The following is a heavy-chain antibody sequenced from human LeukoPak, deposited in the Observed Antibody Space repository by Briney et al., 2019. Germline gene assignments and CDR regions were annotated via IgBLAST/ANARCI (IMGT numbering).Heavy chain of an antibody. J-gene: IGHJ3*02. CDR2: IFYSGST. V-gene: IGHV4-39*01. Sequence: SETLSLTCTVSGGSISSSSYYWGWIRQPPGKGLEWIGSIFYSGSTYYNPSLKSRVTISVDTSKNQFSLKLSSVTAADTAVYYCARLMTTVTNAVAFDIWGQGTMVTVSS. CDR3: ARLMTTVTNAVAFDI. CDR1: GGSISSSSYY. D-gene: IGHD4-17*01.